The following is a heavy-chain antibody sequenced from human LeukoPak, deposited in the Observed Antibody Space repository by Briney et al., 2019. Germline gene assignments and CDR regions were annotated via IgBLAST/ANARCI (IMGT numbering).Heavy chain of an antibody. CDR3: TKERSGWYEGWFDP. Sequence: PGRSLRLSCTASGFTFGDYAMSWVRQAPGKGLEWVGFIRSKAYGGTTEYAASVKGRFTISRDDSKSIAYLQMNSLKTEDTAVYYCTKERSGWYEGWFDPWGQGTLVTVSS. CDR1: GFTFGDYA. CDR2: IRSKAYGGTT. D-gene: IGHD6-19*01. J-gene: IGHJ5*02. V-gene: IGHV3-49*04.